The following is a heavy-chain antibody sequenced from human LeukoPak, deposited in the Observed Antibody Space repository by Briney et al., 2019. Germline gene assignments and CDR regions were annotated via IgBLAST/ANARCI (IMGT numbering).Heavy chain of an antibody. CDR3: ATLKRGTIFGYFDF. D-gene: IGHD1-14*01. V-gene: IGHV4-59*11. Sequence: PSETLSLTCAVWGASMNIHYGRWIREPPGEGLEGIGYMLDTVTTKDNPSLKRRFTLSADTSKNQFSLRLTSVTAADTAVYYCATLKRGTIFGYFDFWGQGIPVTVSS. J-gene: IGHJ4*02. CDR1: GASMNIHY. CDR2: MLDTVTT.